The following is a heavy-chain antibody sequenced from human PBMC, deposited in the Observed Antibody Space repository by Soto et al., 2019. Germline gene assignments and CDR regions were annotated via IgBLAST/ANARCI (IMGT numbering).Heavy chain of an antibody. J-gene: IGHJ5*02. CDR3: ASLVGAPPNWFDP. V-gene: IGHV1-69*13. Sequence: ASVKVSCKASGGTFSSYAISWVRQAPGQGLEWMGGIIPIFGTANYAQKFQGRVTITADESTSTAYMELSSLRSEDTAVYYCASLVGAPPNWFDPWGQGTLVTVSS. CDR2: IIPIFGTA. D-gene: IGHD1-26*01. CDR1: GGTFSSYA.